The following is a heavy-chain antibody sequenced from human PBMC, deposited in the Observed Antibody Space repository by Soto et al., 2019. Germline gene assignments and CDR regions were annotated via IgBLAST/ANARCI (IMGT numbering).Heavy chain of an antibody. CDR3: AAESRASRLTARIYYFDY. Sequence: QVQLVQSGAEVMKPGSSVKVSCKASGDTFGSFMISWVRQAPGQGLEWMGRFVPILNITNYAQRFQGRLTITADKSASTLYMELHNLTSEDTAMFFCAAESRASRLTARIYYFDYWGQGSLVTVSS. CDR2: FVPILNIT. V-gene: IGHV1-69*02. D-gene: IGHD3-3*02. CDR1: GDTFGSFM. J-gene: IGHJ4*02.